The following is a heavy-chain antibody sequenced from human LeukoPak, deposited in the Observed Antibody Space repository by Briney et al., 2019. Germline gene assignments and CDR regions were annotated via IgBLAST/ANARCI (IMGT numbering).Heavy chain of an antibody. J-gene: IGHJ4*02. CDR2: INHSGST. V-gene: IGHV4-34*01. CDR1: GGSLSGYY. Sequence: PSETLSLTCAVYGGSLSGYYWSWIRQPPGKGMEWIGEINHSGSTNYNPSLKSRVTISVDTSKNQFSLKLSSVTAADTAVYYCARGPYYDSSGYYDFDYWGQGTLVTVSS. D-gene: IGHD3-22*01. CDR3: ARGPYYDSSGYYDFDY.